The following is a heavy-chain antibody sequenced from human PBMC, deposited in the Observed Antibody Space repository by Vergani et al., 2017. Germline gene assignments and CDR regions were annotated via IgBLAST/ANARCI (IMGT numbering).Heavy chain of an antibody. CDR3: ARDHYDFWSGYYNF. CDR2: ISAYNGNT. Sequence: QVQLVQSGAEVKKPGASVKVSCKASGYTFTSYGISWVRQAPGQGLEWMGWISAYNGNTNYAQKLQGRVTMTRDTSISTAYMELSRLRSDDTAVYYCARDHYDFWSGYYNFWGQGTLVTVSS. CDR1: GYTFTSYG. J-gene: IGHJ4*02. D-gene: IGHD3-3*01. V-gene: IGHV1-18*01.